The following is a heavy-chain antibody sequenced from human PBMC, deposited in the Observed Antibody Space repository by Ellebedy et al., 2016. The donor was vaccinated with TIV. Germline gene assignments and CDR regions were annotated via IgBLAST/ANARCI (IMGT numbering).Heavy chain of an antibody. CDR3: ARDRIVGATSYGY. V-gene: IGHV3-33*08. CDR2: IWYDGGNK. CDR1: GFTFSSYG. Sequence: GESLKISCAASGFTFSSYGMHWVRQAPGKGLEWVAFIWYDGGNKYYADSVKGRFTISRDNAENSLYLQMNSLRAEDTAVYYCARDRIVGATSYGYWGQGALVTVSS. D-gene: IGHD1-26*01. J-gene: IGHJ4*02.